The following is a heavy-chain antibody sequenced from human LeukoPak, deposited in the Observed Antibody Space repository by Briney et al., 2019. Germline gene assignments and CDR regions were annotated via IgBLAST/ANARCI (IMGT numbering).Heavy chain of an antibody. Sequence: GGSLRLSCEASGFIFSYYGIHWVRQAPGKGLEWAAFIRFDGSSKYYTDSVKGRFTISRDNSRNTVYLQMNSLRVEDTAVYYCAKEGTASKPSDLDYWGQGTLVTVSS. V-gene: IGHV3-30*02. CDR2: IRFDGSSK. CDR1: GFIFSYYG. CDR3: AKEGTASKPSDLDY. D-gene: IGHD1/OR15-1a*01. J-gene: IGHJ4*02.